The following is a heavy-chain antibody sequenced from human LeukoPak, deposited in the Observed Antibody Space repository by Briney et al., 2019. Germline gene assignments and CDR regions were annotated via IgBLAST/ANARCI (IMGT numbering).Heavy chain of an antibody. CDR1: GYTFTSYG. V-gene: IGHV1-18*01. CDR3: AREVLYSGSYYYFDY. Sequence: GASVKVSCKASGYTFTSYGISWVRQAPGQGLEWMGWISAYNGNTNYAQKLQGRVTMTTDTSTSTAYMELRSLRSDDTAVHYCAREVLYSGSYYYFDYWGQGTLVTVSS. J-gene: IGHJ4*02. CDR2: ISAYNGNT. D-gene: IGHD1-26*01.